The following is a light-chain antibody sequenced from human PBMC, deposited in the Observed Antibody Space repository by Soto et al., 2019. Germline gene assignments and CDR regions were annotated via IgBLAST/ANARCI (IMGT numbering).Light chain of an antibody. CDR1: QDITTN. Sequence: EIVMTQSPATLSVSPGERATLSCRASQDITTNLAWYQQKPGQAPRLLIYGASTRATGIPARFSGSGSGTEFTLTISSLQSEDLAVYDCQQYNTWLYTFGQGTKLEI. CDR3: QQYNTWLYT. CDR2: GAS. V-gene: IGKV3-15*01. J-gene: IGKJ2*01.